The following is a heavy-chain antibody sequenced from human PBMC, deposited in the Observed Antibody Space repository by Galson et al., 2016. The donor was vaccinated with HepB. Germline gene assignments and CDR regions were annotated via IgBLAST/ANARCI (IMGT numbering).Heavy chain of an antibody. CDR3: ARHIAVSGTRGFDV. CDR2: TYESGTT. V-gene: IGHV4/OR15-8*02. D-gene: IGHD6-19*01. CDR1: GGSISSGNW. Sequence: SETLSLTCVVSGGSISSGNWWSWVRQPPGKGLEWIGETYESGTTYYNPSLSSRVTGSMDKSNNHLSLRLESVTAADTAVYFCARHIAVSGTRGFDVWGQGTMVTVSS. J-gene: IGHJ3*01.